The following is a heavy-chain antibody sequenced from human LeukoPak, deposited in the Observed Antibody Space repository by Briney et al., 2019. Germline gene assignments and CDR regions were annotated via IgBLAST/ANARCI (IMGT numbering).Heavy chain of an antibody. J-gene: IGHJ4*02. CDR1: GGSISSSSYY. Sequence: PSETLSLTCTVSGGSISSSSYYWGWIRQPPGKGLEWIGSIYYSGSTYYNPSLKGRVTISVDTSKNQFSLKLSSVTAADTAVYYCARLPPLGQNIDYWGQGTLVTVSS. V-gene: IGHV4-39*01. CDR2: IYYSGST. CDR3: ARLPPLGQNIDY.